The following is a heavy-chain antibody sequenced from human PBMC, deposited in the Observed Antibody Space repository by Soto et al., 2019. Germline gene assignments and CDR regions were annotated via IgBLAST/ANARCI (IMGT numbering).Heavy chain of an antibody. D-gene: IGHD6-19*01. CDR2: ISGSGGST. J-gene: IGHJ4*02. Sequence: EVQQLESGGGLVQPGGSLRLSCAASGFTFSSYGMSWVRQAPGKGLEWVSAISGSGGSTYNADSVKGRFTISRDNSKNPLSRQMASLRAADTAVYYCARSVGKRSGWSLDWGLGVLVTVS. CDR1: GFTFSSYG. V-gene: IGHV3-23*01. CDR3: ARSVGKRSGWSLD.